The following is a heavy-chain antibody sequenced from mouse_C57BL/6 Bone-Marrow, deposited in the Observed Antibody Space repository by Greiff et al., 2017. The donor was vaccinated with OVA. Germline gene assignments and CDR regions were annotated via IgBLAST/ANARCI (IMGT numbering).Heavy chain of an antibody. CDR2: IHPNSGST. Sequence: QVQLQQPGAELVKPGASVKLSCKASGYTFTSYWMHWVKQRPGQGLEWIGMIHPNSGSTNYNEKFKSKATLTVDKSSSTAYMQLSSLPSEDSAVYYGASCHDSKGGIEIYYAMDYWGQGTSVTVSS. CDR1: GYTFTSYW. V-gene: IGHV1-64*01. CDR3: ASCHDSKGGIEIYYAMDY. J-gene: IGHJ4*01. D-gene: IGHD2-5*01.